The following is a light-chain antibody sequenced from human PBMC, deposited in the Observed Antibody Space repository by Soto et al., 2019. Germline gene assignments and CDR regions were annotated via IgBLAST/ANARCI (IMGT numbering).Light chain of an antibody. V-gene: IGLV2-14*01. CDR3: STYKTIKTLI. CDR2: DVT. J-gene: IGLJ2*01. CDR1: SSDVGAYNY. Sequence: QSVLAQPASVSGSPGQSITISCTGTSSDVGAYNYVSWYHQHHPGKAPELIIYDVTDRPSGVSTRFSGSKSGNTASLTISGPQAEEGGDYYCSTYKTIKTLIFGGGTKVTVL.